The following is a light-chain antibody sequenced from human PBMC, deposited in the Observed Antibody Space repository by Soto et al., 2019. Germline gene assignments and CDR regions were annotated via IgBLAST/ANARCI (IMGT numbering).Light chain of an antibody. CDR3: SPYSDTNNPEV. CDR2: EVS. J-gene: IGLJ1*01. Sequence: QSARSHPGSVCWSPGHAITISCTGTSSDVGGYNYVSWFQQHPGKAPKLMIYEVSNRPSGVSNRFSGSKSGNTASLTISGLHAEDEADYHCSPYSDTNNPEVFGTGTKVTVL. CDR1: SSDVGGYNY. V-gene: IGLV2-14*01.